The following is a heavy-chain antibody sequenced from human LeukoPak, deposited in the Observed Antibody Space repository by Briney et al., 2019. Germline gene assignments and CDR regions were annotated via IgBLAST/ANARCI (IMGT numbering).Heavy chain of an antibody. D-gene: IGHD3-10*01. Sequence: PSETLSLTCTVSGGSISSYYWSWIRQPAGKGLEWIGRIYTSGSTNYNPSLKSRVTMSVDTSKNQFSLKLSSVTAADTAVYYCARSTYYYGSGSYYNRYYYYMDVWGKGTTVTISS. CDR2: IYTSGST. CDR3: ARSTYYYGSGSYYNRYYYYMDV. CDR1: GGSISSYY. V-gene: IGHV4-4*07. J-gene: IGHJ6*03.